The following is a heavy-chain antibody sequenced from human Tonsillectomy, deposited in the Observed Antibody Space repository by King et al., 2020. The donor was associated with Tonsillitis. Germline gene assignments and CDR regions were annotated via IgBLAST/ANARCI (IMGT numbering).Heavy chain of an antibody. J-gene: IGHJ3*02. CDR1: GFTFSSYA. Sequence: VQLVESGGGLVQPGGSLRLSCAASGFTFSSYAMSWVRQAPGKGLEWVSAISGSGGSTFYLDSVKGRFTISRDNSKNTLYLQMNSLRAEDTAGYYCAKNQLGSSSWLPHRAFDIWGQGTMVTVSS. D-gene: IGHD6-13*01. V-gene: IGHV3-23*04. CDR3: AKNQLGSSSWLPHRAFDI. CDR2: ISGSGGST.